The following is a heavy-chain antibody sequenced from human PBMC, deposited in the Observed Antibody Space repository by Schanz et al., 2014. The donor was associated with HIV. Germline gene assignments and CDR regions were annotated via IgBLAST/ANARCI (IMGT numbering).Heavy chain of an antibody. Sequence: QVQLVQSGPDVKKPGASVKVSCQASGYTFTSYSISWVRQAPGQGLEWMGWISVYNGNTKYAQKLQGRVTMTTDTSTSSAYMEMRSLRSDDTAVYYCAAVGYDILTGYYNKGYFDYWGQGTLVTVSS. CDR2: ISVYNGNT. CDR1: GYTFTSYS. D-gene: IGHD3-9*01. CDR3: AAVGYDILTGYYNKGYFDY. V-gene: IGHV1-18*01. J-gene: IGHJ4*02.